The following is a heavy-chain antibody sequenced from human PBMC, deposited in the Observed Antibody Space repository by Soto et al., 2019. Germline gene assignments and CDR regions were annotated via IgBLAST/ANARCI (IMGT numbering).Heavy chain of an antibody. Sequence: GASVKVSCKASGGTFSSYAISWVRQAPGQGLEWMGGIIPIFGTANYAQKFQGRVTITADESTSTAYMELSSLRSEDTAVYYCASGGSYGHYYYYGMDVWGQGTTVTVSS. D-gene: IGHD5-18*01. CDR1: GGTFSSYA. CDR2: IIPIFGTA. V-gene: IGHV1-69*13. J-gene: IGHJ6*02. CDR3: ASGGSYGHYYYYGMDV.